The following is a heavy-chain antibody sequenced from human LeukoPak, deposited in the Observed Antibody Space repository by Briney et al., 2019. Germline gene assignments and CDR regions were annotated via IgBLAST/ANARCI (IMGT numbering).Heavy chain of an antibody. CDR2: ISGSGGST. CDR1: GFTFSSYA. CDR3: AKDHLQQWLVPFDY. J-gene: IGHJ4*02. Sequence: GGSLRLSCAASGFTFSSYAMSWVRQAPGKGLEWASAISGSGGSTYYADSVKGRFTISRDNSKNTLYLQMNSLRAEDTAVYYCAKDHLQQWLVPFDYWGQGTLVTVSS. V-gene: IGHV3-23*01. D-gene: IGHD6-19*01.